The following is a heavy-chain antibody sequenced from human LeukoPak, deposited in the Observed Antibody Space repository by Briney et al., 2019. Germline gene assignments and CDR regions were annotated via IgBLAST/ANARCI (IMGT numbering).Heavy chain of an antibody. J-gene: IGHJ4*02. V-gene: IGHV3-7*01. CDR2: IKEDGSEK. CDR3: ARDRTLDY. CDR1: GFTFSASW. Sequence: GGSLRLSCAASGFTFSASWMSWVRQAPDKGLEWVANIKEDGSEKFYVDSVKGRFTTSRDNAKNSLDLQMNSLRAEDTAVYYCARDRTLDYWGQGTLVTVSS.